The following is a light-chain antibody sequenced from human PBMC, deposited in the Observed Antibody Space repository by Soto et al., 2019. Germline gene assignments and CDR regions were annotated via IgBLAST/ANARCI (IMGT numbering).Light chain of an antibody. CDR3: SSYTGSSTVL. Sequence: QSVLTQPAPVSGSPGQSTTVSCTGTSSDIGRYNSVSWYQQHPGKAPKLIIYEVSNRPSGVSNRFSGSNSGNTASLTISGLQAEDEADYYCSSYTGSSTVLFGGGTKLTVL. CDR2: EVS. CDR1: SSDIGRYNS. V-gene: IGLV2-14*01. J-gene: IGLJ2*01.